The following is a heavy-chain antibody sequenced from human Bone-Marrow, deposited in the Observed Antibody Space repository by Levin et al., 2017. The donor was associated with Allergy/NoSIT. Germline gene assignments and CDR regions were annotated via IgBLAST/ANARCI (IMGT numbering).Heavy chain of an antibody. CDR2: INPSGGST. J-gene: IGHJ4*02. CDR3: ARGLGGSVVVTAEVMGY. CDR1: GYTFTSYY. V-gene: IGHV1-46*01. D-gene: IGHD2-21*02. Sequence: ASVKVSCKASGYTFTSYYMHWVRQAPGQGLEWMGIINPSGGSTSYAQKFQGRVTMTRDTSTSTVYMELSSLRSEDTAVYYCARGLGGSVVVTAEVMGYWGQGTLVTVSS.